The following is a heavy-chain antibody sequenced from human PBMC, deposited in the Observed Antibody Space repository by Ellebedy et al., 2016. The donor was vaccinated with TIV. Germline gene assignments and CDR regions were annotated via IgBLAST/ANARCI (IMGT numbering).Heavy chain of an antibody. V-gene: IGHV3-23*01. CDR3: GRVGLGYNFGYINDF. CDR2: ISGNSDAT. D-gene: IGHD5-18*01. CDR1: GFSFGDYA. J-gene: IGHJ4*02. Sequence: PGGSLRLSCAVSGFSFGDYAMSWVRQAPGKGLEWVSGISGNSDATFYADPVKGRFTISRDNSKNTLSLKMKSLRADDTAVYFCGRVGLGYNFGYINDFWGQGTLVTVSS.